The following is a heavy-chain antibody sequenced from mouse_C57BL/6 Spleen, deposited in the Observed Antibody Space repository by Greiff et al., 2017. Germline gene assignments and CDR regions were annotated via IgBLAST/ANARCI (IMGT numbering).Heavy chain of an antibody. J-gene: IGHJ2*01. V-gene: IGHV1-4*01. CDR3: ARGGTVVVPFDY. CDR1: GYTFTSYT. Sequence: VKVVESGAELARPGASVKMSCKASGYTFTSYTMHWVKQRPGQGLEWIGYINPSSGYTKYNQKFKDKATLTADKSSSTAYMQLSSLTSEDSAVYYCARGGTVVVPFDYWGQGTTLTVSS. D-gene: IGHD1-1*01. CDR2: INPSSGYT.